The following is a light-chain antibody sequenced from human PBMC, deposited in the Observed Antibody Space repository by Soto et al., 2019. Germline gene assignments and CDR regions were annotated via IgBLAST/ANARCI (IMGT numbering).Light chain of an antibody. CDR3: QVWDSSTAV. V-gene: IGLV3-9*01. Sequence: SYELTQPLSVSVALGQTARITCGGNNIGSKNVHWYQQKPGQAPVVVIYRDSNRPSGIPERFSGSNSGNTATLTISRAQAGDEADYYCQVWDSSTAVFGGGTKLTVL. CDR2: RDS. J-gene: IGLJ3*02. CDR1: NIGSKN.